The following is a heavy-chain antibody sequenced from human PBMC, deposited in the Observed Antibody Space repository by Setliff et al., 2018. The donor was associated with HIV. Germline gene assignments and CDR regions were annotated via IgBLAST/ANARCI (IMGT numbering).Heavy chain of an antibody. J-gene: IGHJ6*02. V-gene: IGHV3-21*01. Sequence: PGESLKISCEVSGFTVSGHYMNWVRQAPGKGLEWVSSISSTSSYIYYADSLKGRFTISRDNAKNTLYLQMNSLRSEDTAVYYCARPIYSSSSRGFRPQEYYYYGMDVWGQGTTVTVSS. CDR1: GFTVSGHY. D-gene: IGHD6-6*01. CDR2: ISSTSSYI. CDR3: ARPIYSSSSRGFRPQEYYYYGMDV.